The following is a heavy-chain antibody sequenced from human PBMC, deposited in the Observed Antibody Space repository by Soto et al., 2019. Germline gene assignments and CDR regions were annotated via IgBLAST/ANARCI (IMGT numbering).Heavy chain of an antibody. CDR1: GFTSSSYA. Sequence: EVQLLESGGGLIQPGGSLRLSCAASGFTSSSYAMSWVRQAPGKGLEWVSGISGSGGSTYYADAVKGRFTISRDDFKNTLFLLMNSLRAEDTAVYYCAKAKWSSGPYGAFDIWGQGTMVTVSS. CDR3: AKAKWSSGPYGAFDI. CDR2: ISGSGGST. D-gene: IGHD3-22*01. J-gene: IGHJ3*02. V-gene: IGHV3-23*01.